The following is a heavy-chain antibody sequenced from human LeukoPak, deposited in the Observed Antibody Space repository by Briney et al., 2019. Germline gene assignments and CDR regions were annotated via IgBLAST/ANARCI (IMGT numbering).Heavy chain of an antibody. J-gene: IGHJ4*02. CDR1: GFTFSSYG. Sequence: SGGSLRLACAASGFTFSSYGMHWVRQAPGKGLEWVAVISYDGSNKYCADSVKGRFTISRDNSKNTLYLQMNSLRAEDTAVYYCAKDLSDSGYDWGNFDYWGQGTLVTVSS. CDR2: ISYDGSNK. CDR3: AKDLSDSGYDWGNFDY. D-gene: IGHD5-12*01. V-gene: IGHV3-30*18.